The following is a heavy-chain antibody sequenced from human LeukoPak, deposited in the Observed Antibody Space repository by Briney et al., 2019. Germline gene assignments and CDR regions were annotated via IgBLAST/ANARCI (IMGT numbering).Heavy chain of an antibody. CDR3: ARRPSLKVGATREDY. J-gene: IGHJ4*02. D-gene: IGHD1-26*01. Sequence: PGGSLRLSCAASGFTFSSYAMSWVRQAPGKGLEWVSAISGSGGSTYYADSVKGRFTISRDNSKNTLYLQMNSLRAEDTAVYYCARRPSLKVGATREDYWGQGTLVTVSS. CDR1: GFTFSSYA. CDR2: ISGSGGST. V-gene: IGHV3-23*01.